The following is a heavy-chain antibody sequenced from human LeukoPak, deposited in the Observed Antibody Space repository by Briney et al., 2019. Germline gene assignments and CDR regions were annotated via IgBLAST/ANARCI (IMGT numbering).Heavy chain of an antibody. Sequence: ASVKVSCKASGYTFTGYCMHWVRQAPGQGLEWMGWINPNSGGTNYAQKFQGRVTMTRDTSISTAYMELSRLRSDDTAVYYCARGYYYYYYMDVWGKGTTVTVSS. CDR3: ARGYYYYYYMDV. V-gene: IGHV1-2*02. J-gene: IGHJ6*03. CDR2: INPNSGGT. CDR1: GYTFTGYC.